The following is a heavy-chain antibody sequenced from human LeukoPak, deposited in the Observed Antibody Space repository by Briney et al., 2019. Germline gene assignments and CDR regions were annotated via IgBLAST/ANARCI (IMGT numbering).Heavy chain of an antibody. CDR3: ARDYYGSGSYIAGGYFDY. D-gene: IGHD3-10*01. CDR1: GFTFSSYA. J-gene: IGHJ4*02. Sequence: GGSLRFSCAASGFTFSSYAMHWVRQAPGKGLQWVAVISYDGSNKYYADSVKGRFTISRDNSKNTLYLQMNSLRAEDTAVYYCARDYYGSGSYIAGGYFDYWGQGTLVTVSS. V-gene: IGHV3-30-3*01. CDR2: ISYDGSNK.